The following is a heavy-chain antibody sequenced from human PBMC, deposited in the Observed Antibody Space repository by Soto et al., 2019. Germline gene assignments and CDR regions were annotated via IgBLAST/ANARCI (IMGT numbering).Heavy chain of an antibody. V-gene: IGHV1-69*01. Sequence: QVQLVQSGAEVKKPGSSVKVSCTTSAGAFSSYAISWVRQAPGQGLEWMGGIIPVVGTTNYAQKFQGRVTSTADESTSATYMELGSLTSEDTAVYYCARGLQLVDYWGQGTLVTVSS. CDR3: ARGLQLVDY. CDR2: IIPVVGTT. D-gene: IGHD6-6*01. J-gene: IGHJ4*02. CDR1: AGAFSSYA.